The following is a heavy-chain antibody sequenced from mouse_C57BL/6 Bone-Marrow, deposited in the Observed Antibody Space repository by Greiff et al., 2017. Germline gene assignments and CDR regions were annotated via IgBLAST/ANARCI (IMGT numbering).Heavy chain of an antibody. Sequence: VQLQQSGAELVKPGASVKLSCTASGFNIKDYYMHWVKQRTEQGLEWIGRIDPEDGVTKYAPKFQGKATITADTSSNSAYLHLSSLTSEDTAVYYGALITTVVSPYYFDYWGQGTTLTVSS. CDR1: GFNIKDYY. CDR2: IDPEDGVT. J-gene: IGHJ2*01. V-gene: IGHV14-2*01. CDR3: ALITTVVSPYYFDY. D-gene: IGHD1-1*01.